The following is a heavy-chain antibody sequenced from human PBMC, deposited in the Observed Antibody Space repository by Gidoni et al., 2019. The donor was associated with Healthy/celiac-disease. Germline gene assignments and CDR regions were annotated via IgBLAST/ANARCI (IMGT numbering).Heavy chain of an antibody. D-gene: IGHD3-22*01. CDR1: GGSFSGYY. V-gene: IGHV4-34*01. J-gene: IGHJ4*02. CDR3: ARALSGYYYDSSGYYRRSGFDY. Sequence: QVQLQQWGAGLLKPSETLSLTCAVYGGSFSGYYWSWIRQPPGKGLDWIGEINHSGSTNYNPSLRSRVTISVDTSKNQFSLKLSSVTAANTAVYYCARALSGYYYDSSGYYRRSGFDYWGQGTLVTVSS. CDR2: INHSGST.